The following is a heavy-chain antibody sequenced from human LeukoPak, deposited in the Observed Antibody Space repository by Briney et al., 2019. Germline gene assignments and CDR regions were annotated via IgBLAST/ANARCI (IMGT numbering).Heavy chain of an antibody. J-gene: IGHJ4*02. CDR3: ARRPYTGSYSSYIDY. V-gene: IGHV4-34*01. CDR2: INHSEST. D-gene: IGHD1-26*01. CDR1: GGSFSGYY. Sequence: SETLSLTCAVYGGSFSGYYWTWIRQPPGKGLEWIGEINHSESTNYNASLKSRVTISVDTSKNQFSLKLTSVTAADTAMYYCARRPYTGSYSSYIDYRGQGTLVTVSS.